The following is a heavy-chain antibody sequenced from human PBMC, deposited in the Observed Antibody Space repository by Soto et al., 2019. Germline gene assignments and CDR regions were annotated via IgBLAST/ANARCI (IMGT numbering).Heavy chain of an antibody. CDR1: GFTFSSYW. CDR2: INSDGSST. D-gene: IGHD2-15*01. CDR3: VRTSLVVAAATREDY. J-gene: IGHJ4*02. Sequence: EVQLVESGGGLVQPGESLRLSCAASGFTFSSYWMHWVRQAPGKGLVWVSRINSDGSSTSYAGSVKGRFNISRDNAKNTLYLQMNSLRAEDTAVYYCVRTSLVVAAATREDYCGQGTLVTVSS. V-gene: IGHV3-74*01.